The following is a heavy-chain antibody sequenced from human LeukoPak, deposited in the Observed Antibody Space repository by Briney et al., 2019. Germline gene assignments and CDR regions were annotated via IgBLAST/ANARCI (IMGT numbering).Heavy chain of an antibody. D-gene: IGHD3-22*01. CDR2: INPNSGGT. Sequence: RASVKVSCKASGYTFTGYYMHWVRQAPGQGLGWMGWINPNSGGTNYAQKFQGRVTMTRDTSISTAYMELSRLRSDDKAVYYCARESSSGYFDYWGQGTLVTVSS. CDR3: ARESSSGYFDY. V-gene: IGHV1-2*02. CDR1: GYTFTGYY. J-gene: IGHJ4*02.